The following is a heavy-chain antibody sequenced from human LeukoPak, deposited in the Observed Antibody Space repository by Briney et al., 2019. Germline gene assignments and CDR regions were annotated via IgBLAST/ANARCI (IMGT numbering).Heavy chain of an antibody. CDR3: AILLWDYGDYDYFDY. Sequence: SVKVSCKASGFTFTSSAVQWVRQARGQRLEWIGWIVVGSGNTNYAQKSQERVTITRDMSTSTAYMELSSLRSEDTAVYYCAILLWDYGDYDYFDYWGQGTLVTVSS. J-gene: IGHJ4*02. V-gene: IGHV1-58*01. CDR1: GFTFTSSA. D-gene: IGHD4-17*01. CDR2: IVVGSGNT.